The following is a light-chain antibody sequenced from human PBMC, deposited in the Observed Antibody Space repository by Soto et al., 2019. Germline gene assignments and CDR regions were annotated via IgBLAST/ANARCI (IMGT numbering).Light chain of an antibody. V-gene: IGKV3-20*01. CDR3: QQYGSSPPIT. CDR2: GAS. J-gene: IGKJ5*01. Sequence: EIVLTNSPATLSLSLWEIATLSCRASQSVSSYLAWYQQKPGQAPRLLIYGASSRATGIPDRFSGSGSGTDLTLTISRLEPEDVAVYHCQQYGSSPPITFGQGTRLEIK. CDR1: QSVSSY.